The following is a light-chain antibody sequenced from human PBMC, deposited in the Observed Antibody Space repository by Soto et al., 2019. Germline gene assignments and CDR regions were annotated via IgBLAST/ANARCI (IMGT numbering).Light chain of an antibody. V-gene: IGKV3-15*01. CDR3: QQYNNWPQT. CDR1: QSVSSN. J-gene: IGKJ1*01. Sequence: IVMTQSPATLSVSPGERATLSCRASQSVSSNLAWYQQKPGQAPGLLIYGASTRATGIPARFSGSGSGTEFTLTISSLQSEDFAVYYCQQYNNWPQTFGQGTKVDI. CDR2: GAS.